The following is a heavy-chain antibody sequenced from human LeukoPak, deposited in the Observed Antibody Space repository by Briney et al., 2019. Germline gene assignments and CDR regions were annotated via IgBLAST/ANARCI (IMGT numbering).Heavy chain of an antibody. D-gene: IGHD3-3*01. CDR1: GSSISSYY. CDR3: ARGGYDFWSGYYYYMDV. J-gene: IGHJ6*03. V-gene: IGHV4-4*07. Sequence: PSETLSLTCTVSGSSISSYYWSWIRQPAGKGLERIGRIYTSGSTNYNPSLKSRVTMSVDTSKNQFSLKLSSVTAADTAVYYCARGGYDFWSGYYYYMDVWGKGTTVTVSS. CDR2: IYTSGST.